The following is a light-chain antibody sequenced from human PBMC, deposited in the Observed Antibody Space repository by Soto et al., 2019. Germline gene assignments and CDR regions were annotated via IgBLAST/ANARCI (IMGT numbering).Light chain of an antibody. CDR2: SNN. J-gene: IGLJ2*01. CDR1: GSNIGSNF. Sequence: QAVVTQPPSASGTPGQRVTISCSGSGSNIGSNFVSWYQQLPGTAPKLLIYSNNQRPSGVPDRFSGSKSGTSASLAISGLQSEDEADYYCAAWDDSLNGPVVFGGGTKLTVL. V-gene: IGLV1-44*01. CDR3: AAWDDSLNGPVV.